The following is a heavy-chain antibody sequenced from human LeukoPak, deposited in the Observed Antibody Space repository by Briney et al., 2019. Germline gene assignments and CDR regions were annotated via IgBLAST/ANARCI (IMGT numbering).Heavy chain of an antibody. J-gene: IGHJ6*03. CDR3: AREVPYSSGWYSYYYYYMDV. CDR2: ISYDGSNK. V-gene: IGHV3-30*03. Sequence: PGGSLRLSCAASGFTFSSYGMHWVRQAPGKGLEWVAVISYDGSNKYYADSVKGRFTISRDNAKNSLYLQMNSLRAEDTALYYCAREVPYSSGWYSYYYYYMDVWGKGTTVTVSS. D-gene: IGHD6-19*01. CDR1: GFTFSSYG.